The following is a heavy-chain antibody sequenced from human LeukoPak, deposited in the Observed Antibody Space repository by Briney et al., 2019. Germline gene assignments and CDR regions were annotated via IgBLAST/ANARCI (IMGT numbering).Heavy chain of an antibody. J-gene: IGHJ4*02. D-gene: IGHD6-19*01. Sequence: GGSLRLSCAASGFTFNSYWMHWVRQAPGKGLVWVSRISTDGSSAMYADSVKGRFTISRDNAKNTLYLQMNSLRAEDTAVYYCAKDHYSSGWYFDYWGQGTLVTVSS. V-gene: IGHV3-74*03. CDR2: ISTDGSSA. CDR1: GFTFNSYW. CDR3: AKDHYSSGWYFDY.